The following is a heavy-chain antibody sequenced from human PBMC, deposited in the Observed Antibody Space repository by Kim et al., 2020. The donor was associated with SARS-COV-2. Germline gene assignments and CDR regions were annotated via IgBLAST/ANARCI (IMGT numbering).Heavy chain of an antibody. D-gene: IGHD6-13*01. CDR1: EDTVSSNSAA. CDR3: ARGGGIVATGPQRGAFDV. CDR2: TYYRSRWYN. V-gene: IGHV6-1*01. Sequence: SQTLSLTCAISEDTVSSNSAAWNWIRQSPSRGLEWLGRTYYRSRWYNDYAVSVKSRINIAPDTSKNQFSLQLNSVTPEDTAVYYCARGGGIVATGPQRGAFDVWGQGTMVIVSS. J-gene: IGHJ3*01.